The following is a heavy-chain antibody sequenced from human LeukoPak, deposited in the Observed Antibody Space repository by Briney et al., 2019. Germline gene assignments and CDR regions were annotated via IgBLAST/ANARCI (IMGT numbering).Heavy chain of an antibody. CDR2: LSGSGTTT. CDR1: GFTFSDYA. Sequence: PGGSLRLSCAASGFTFSDYAMSWVRQVPGKGLEWVSTLSGSGTTTFYANSVKGRFTISRDSSKNTLYLQMYSLRAADTALYYCTKDYDTVGYYSSDYWGQGTLVTVSS. J-gene: IGHJ4*02. CDR3: TKDYDTVGYYSSDY. D-gene: IGHD3-22*01. V-gene: IGHV3-23*01.